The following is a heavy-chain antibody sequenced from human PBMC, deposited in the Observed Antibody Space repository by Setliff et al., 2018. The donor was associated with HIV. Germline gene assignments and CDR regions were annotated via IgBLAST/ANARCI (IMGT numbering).Heavy chain of an antibody. V-gene: IGHV3-48*01. J-gene: IGHJ4*02. CDR1: GFTFSDYS. D-gene: IGHD6-13*01. Sequence: GALRLSCVASGFTFSDYSMNWVRQAPGKGLEWVSYINNISSTISYADSVKGRFTISRDNSKNTLYLQMTSLRTEDTAMYYCAKDSLAAVGPYYCDYWGQGTLVTVSS. CDR2: INNISSTI. CDR3: AKDSLAAVGPYYCDY.